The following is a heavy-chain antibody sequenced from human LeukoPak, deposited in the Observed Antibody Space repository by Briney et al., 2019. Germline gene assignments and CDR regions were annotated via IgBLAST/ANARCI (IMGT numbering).Heavy chain of an antibody. CDR2: INHSGST. V-gene: IGHV4-34*01. D-gene: IGHD3-10*01. CDR1: GGSFSGYY. CDR3: ARSSMVRGGAFDI. J-gene: IGHJ3*02. Sequence: SETLSLTCAVYGGSFSGYYWSWIRQPPGKGLDWIGEINHSGSTNYNPSLKSRVTISVDTSKNQFSLKLSSVTAADTAVYYCARSSMVRGGAFDIWGQGTMVNVSS.